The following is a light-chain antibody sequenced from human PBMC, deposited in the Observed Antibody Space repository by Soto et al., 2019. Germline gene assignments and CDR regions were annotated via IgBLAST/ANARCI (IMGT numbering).Light chain of an antibody. J-gene: IGKJ1*01. CDR1: QSVSSSY. Sequence: EIVLTQSPGTLSLSPGERATLSCRASQSVSSSYLAWYQQKPGQAPRLLIYGASSRATGIPDRFSGSGSGTDFTLTMSRLEPEDFAVYYCRRDGSSPRTVGQGTEGEIK. CDR2: GAS. V-gene: IGKV3-20*01. CDR3: RRDGSSPRT.